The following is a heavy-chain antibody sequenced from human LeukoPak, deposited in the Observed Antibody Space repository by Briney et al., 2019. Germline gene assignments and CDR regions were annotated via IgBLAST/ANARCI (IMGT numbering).Heavy chain of an antibody. D-gene: IGHD4-17*01. J-gene: IGHJ4*02. V-gene: IGHV3-21*01. CDR3: ARDYGDYFDY. Sequence: GGSLRLSCAASGFTFTTYTMNWVRQAPGKGLEWVSSISGSGAYIYYADSVKGRFTISRDNVKNSLYLQMNSLRAEDTAVYYCARDYGDYFDYWGQGTLVTVSS. CDR1: GFTFTTYT. CDR2: ISGSGAYI.